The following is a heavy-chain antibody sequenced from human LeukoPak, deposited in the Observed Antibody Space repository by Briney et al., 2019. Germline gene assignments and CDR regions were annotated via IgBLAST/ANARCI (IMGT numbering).Heavy chain of an antibody. CDR1: GGSISSYY. Sequence: SETLSLTCTVSGGSISSYYWTWIRQPPGKGLEWIGDIYHIGSTNYDPSLKSRVTISVDTSKNQFSLKLGSVTAADTAVYYCARGVWPSAYYYYGMDVWGQGTTVTVSS. D-gene: IGHD3-16*01. CDR2: IYHIGST. CDR3: ARGVWPSAYYYYGMDV. V-gene: IGHV4-59*01. J-gene: IGHJ6*02.